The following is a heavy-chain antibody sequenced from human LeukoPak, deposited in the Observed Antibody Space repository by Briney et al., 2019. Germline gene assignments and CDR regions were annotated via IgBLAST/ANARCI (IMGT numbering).Heavy chain of an antibody. Sequence: SRTLSLTSTLSGGALTEYYWGWIRQTPRQGQEWVGYIYYSGSTTYYPSLSRRVALTVDTSKNKFSLKRGSVIAADTAVYYCARQPHMLGAYYFDYWGQGTLVTVSS. D-gene: IGHD1-26*01. CDR2: IYYSGST. CDR1: GGALTEYY. V-gene: IGHV4-59*08. CDR3: ARQPHMLGAYYFDY. J-gene: IGHJ4*01.